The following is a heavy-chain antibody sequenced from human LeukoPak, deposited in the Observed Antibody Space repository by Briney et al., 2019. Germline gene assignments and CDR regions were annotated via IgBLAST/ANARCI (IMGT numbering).Heavy chain of an antibody. CDR3: ARDAPPHDY. CDR1: GFTSSSFT. V-gene: IGHV3-21*01. CDR2: ISSSSSYI. Sequence: GGSLRLSCAASGFTSSSFTWNWVGQAQGKGLEWVSSISSSSSYIYYADSVKGRFTISRDNAKNSLYLQMNSLRAEDTAVYYCARDAPPHDYWGQGTLVTVSS. J-gene: IGHJ4*02.